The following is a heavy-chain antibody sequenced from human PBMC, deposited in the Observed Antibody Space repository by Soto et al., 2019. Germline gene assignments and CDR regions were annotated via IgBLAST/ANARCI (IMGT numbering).Heavy chain of an antibody. Sequence: HEHLVQSGAEVKRHGASLKVSCKASGYSFTGYYIHWVRQAPGQGLEWMGWINPDSGATNYAQNFQGRVTLTSDTSISTASMDLTSLTSDDTAVYYCARGDYGTGGYPFPYLDYWGQGTLVIVSS. D-gene: IGHD2-8*02. CDR3: ARGDYGTGGYPFPYLDY. V-gene: IGHV1-2*02. CDR1: GYSFTGYY. J-gene: IGHJ4*02. CDR2: INPDSGAT.